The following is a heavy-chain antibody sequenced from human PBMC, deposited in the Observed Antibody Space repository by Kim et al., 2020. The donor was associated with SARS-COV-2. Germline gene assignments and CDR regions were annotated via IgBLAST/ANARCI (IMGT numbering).Heavy chain of an antibody. V-gene: IGHV5-51*01. Sequence: GESLKISCEGTGYTYTDFWIAWVRHMPGKGLEWMGIVSPSDSTTKYSPSFQGQVTISADKSINTAFLQWRSLKASDTAMYYCARCPYYDRRGSYWANSFD. CDR1: GYTYTDFW. J-gene: IGHJ3*01. CDR3: ARCPYYDRRGSYWANSFD. CDR2: VSPSDSTT. D-gene: IGHD3-22*01.